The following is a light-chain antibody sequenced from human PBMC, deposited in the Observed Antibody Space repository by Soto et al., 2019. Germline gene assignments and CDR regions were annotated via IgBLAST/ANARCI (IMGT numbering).Light chain of an antibody. CDR1: QSISSW. CDR3: QQYNSYWT. J-gene: IGKJ1*01. Sequence: DIQMTQSPSTLSASVGDRVTITCRASQSISSWLAWYQQKPGKAPKLLIYDASSLESGVPSRFSGSGSGTEFTLTISSLQPDDFATYSCQQYNSYWTFGQGTKLEIK. V-gene: IGKV1-5*01. CDR2: DAS.